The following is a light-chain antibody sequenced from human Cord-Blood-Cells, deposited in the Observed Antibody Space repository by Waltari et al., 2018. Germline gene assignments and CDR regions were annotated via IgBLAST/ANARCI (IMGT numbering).Light chain of an antibody. CDR3: QQYNNWPPIP. CDR2: GSS. Sequence: EIVMTQSPATLSVSPGERATISCRASQRVSSNLAWYQQKPGQAPRLLIYGSSTRATGIPARFSGSGSGTEFTLTISSLQSEDFAVYYCQQYNNWPPIPFGQGTRLEIK. V-gene: IGKV3-15*01. CDR1: QRVSSN. J-gene: IGKJ5*01.